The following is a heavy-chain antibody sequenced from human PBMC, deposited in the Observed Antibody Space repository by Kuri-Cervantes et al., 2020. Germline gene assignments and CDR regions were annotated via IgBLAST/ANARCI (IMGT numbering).Heavy chain of an antibody. Sequence: GGSLRLSCTASGFTFSTYSMNWVRQAPGKGLEWVSYIGSSSTNIYYADAVKGRFTISRDNAKNSLYLQMNSLRAEDTALYYCARGISGSYSSFDYWGQGTLVTVSS. J-gene: IGHJ4*02. CDR2: IGSSSTNI. CDR1: GFTFSTYS. D-gene: IGHD1-26*01. V-gene: IGHV3-48*01. CDR3: ARGISGSYSSFDY.